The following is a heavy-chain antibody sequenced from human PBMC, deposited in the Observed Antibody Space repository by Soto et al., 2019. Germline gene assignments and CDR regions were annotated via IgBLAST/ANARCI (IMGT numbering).Heavy chain of an antibody. D-gene: IGHD3-16*01. CDR3: ARHVWPRDRLFDP. Sequence: SETLSLTCTVSGGSISSGGYYWSWIRQHPGKGLEWIGYIYYSGSTYYNPSLKSRVTISVDTSKNHFSLKVSSVIAADTAVYYCARHVWPRDRLFDPWGQGTLVTVSS. V-gene: IGHV4-39*01. CDR1: GGSISSGGYY. J-gene: IGHJ5*02. CDR2: IYYSGST.